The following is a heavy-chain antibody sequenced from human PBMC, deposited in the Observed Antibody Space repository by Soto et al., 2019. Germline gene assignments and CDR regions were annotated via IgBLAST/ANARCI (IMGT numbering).Heavy chain of an antibody. V-gene: IGHV1-8*01. J-gene: IGHJ3*02. D-gene: IGHD5-12*01. CDR2: MNPNSGNT. Sequence: ASVKVSCKASGYTFTSSDINWVRQATGQGLEWMGWMNPNSGNTGYAQKFQGRVTMTRNTSISTAYMELSSLRSEDTAVHYCARGSGYSGYENDAFDIWGQGTMVTVSS. CDR1: GYTFTSSD. CDR3: ARGSGYSGYENDAFDI.